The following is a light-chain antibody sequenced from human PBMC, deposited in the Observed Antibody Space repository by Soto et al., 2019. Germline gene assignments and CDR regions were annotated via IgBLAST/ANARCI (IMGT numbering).Light chain of an antibody. V-gene: IGKV3-11*01. J-gene: IGKJ4*01. CDR3: QQRSNWPPLT. CDR2: DAS. Sequence: EIVLTQSPATLSLSPGVRANLSCRVSQSVSSYLAWYQRKPGQAPRLLIYDASNRATGIPARFSGSGSGTDFTLTISSLEPEDFAVYYCQQRSNWPPLTFGGGTKVEIK. CDR1: QSVSSY.